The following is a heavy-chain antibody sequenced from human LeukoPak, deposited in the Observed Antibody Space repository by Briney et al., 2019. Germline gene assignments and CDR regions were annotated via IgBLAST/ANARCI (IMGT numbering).Heavy chain of an antibody. CDR3: ARAYSSWYFEAFDI. CDR1: GYTFTSYG. D-gene: IGHD6-13*01. CDR2: ISAYNGNT. Sequence: GASVKVSCKASGYTFTSYGISWVRQAPGQGLEWMGWISAYNGNTNYAQKLQGRVTMTTDTSTSTAYMELRSLRSDDTAVYYCARAYSSWYFEAFDIWGQGTMVTVSS. J-gene: IGHJ3*02. V-gene: IGHV1-18*01.